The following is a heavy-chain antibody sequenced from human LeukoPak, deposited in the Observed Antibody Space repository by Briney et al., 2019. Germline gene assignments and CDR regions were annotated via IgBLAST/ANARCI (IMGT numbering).Heavy chain of an antibody. CDR2: INPRRGRP. D-gene: IGHD2-15*01. J-gene: IGHJ4*02. Sequence: VASVKVSCKASGYTFTSYYMHWVRRAPGQGLAWMGIINPRRGRPSYAQKFQGRVSMTRDMSTSKVYMELSSLRSEDTAVYDCARDGGYCSGGSCYSGYFDYWGQGTLVTVSS. CDR3: ARDGGYCSGGSCYSGYFDY. V-gene: IGHV1-46*01. CDR1: GYTFTSYY.